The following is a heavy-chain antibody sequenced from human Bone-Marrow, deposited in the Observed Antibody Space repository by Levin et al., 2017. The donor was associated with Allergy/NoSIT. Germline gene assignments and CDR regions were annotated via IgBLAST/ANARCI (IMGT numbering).Heavy chain of an antibody. CDR2: ISGAGDST. CDR1: GFTSTDYA. Sequence: GGSLRLSCAASGFTSTDYAMSWVRQAPGKGLEWVSGISGAGDSTNYADSVKGRFTVSRDTVRNTLYLQMNRLRVEDTAVYYCAKDFNNVWPPYYFDSWGQGTLVSVSA. D-gene: IGHD1/OR15-1a*01. CDR3: AKDFNNVWPPYYFDS. V-gene: IGHV3-23*01. J-gene: IGHJ4*02.